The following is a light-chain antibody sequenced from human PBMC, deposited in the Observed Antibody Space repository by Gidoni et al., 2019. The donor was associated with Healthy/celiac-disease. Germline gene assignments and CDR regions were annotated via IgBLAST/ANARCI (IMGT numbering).Light chain of an antibody. CDR2: AAS. CDR3: QQCYSTPVT. Sequence: DIQMTKSPSSLSASVGDRVTNTCRSSQSISSYLNWYQQKPGKAPKLLIYAASSLESGVPSRFSGSGSGTDFTLTISSLQPEDFAAYYCQQCYSTPVTFGQGTRLEIK. V-gene: IGKV1-39*01. J-gene: IGKJ5*01. CDR1: QSISSY.